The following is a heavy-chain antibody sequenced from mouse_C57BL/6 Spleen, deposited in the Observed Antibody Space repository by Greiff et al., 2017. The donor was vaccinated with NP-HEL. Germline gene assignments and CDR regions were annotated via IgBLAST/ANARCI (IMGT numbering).Heavy chain of an antibody. CDR2: INPNNGGT. CDR3: ASWFAY. J-gene: IGHJ3*01. Sequence: EVQLQQSGPELVKPGASVKISCKASGYTFTDYYMNWVKQSHGKSLEWIGDINPNNGGTSYNQKFKGKATLTVDKSSSTAYMELRSLTSEDSAVYYCASWFAYWGQGNLVTVSA. CDR1: GYTFTDYY. V-gene: IGHV1-26*01.